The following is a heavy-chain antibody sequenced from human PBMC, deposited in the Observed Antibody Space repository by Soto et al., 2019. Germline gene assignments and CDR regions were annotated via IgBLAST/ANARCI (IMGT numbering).Heavy chain of an antibody. J-gene: IGHJ4*02. V-gene: IGHV3-23*01. CDR3: AKDVSRAYYFDY. Sequence: EVQLLESGGGLVQPGGSLRLSCAASGFTFSSYAMSWVRQAPGKGLEWVSAISGSGGSTYYADSVKGRFTISRDNSKNTLYLQMNSLRAEDTAVHYCAKDVSRAYYFDYWGQGTLVTVSS. CDR2: ISGSGGST. CDR1: GFTFSSYA.